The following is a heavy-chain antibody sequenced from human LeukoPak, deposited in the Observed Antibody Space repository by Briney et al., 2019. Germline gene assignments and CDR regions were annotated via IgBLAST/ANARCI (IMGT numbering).Heavy chain of an antibody. Sequence: GASVKVSCKASGGTFSSYAISWVRQAPGQGLEWIGGIIPIFGTANYAQKFQGRVTITADESTSTAYMELSSLRSEDTAVYYCAREGGGSYLTFFDYWGQGTLVTVSS. CDR3: AREGGGSYLTFFDY. V-gene: IGHV1-69*13. CDR2: IIPIFGTA. J-gene: IGHJ4*02. CDR1: GGTFSSYA. D-gene: IGHD1-26*01.